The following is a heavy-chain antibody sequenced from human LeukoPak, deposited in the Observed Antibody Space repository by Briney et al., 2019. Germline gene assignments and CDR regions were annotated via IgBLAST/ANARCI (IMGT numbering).Heavy chain of an antibody. Sequence: SETLSRTCAVYGGSFNGYYWSWIREPPGKGLEWIGEINHSGSTNYNPSLKSRVTISVDTSKNQFSLKLSSVTAADTAVYYCARGRGSSYWGQGTLVTASS. CDR3: ARGRGSSY. CDR2: INHSGST. CDR1: GGSFNGYY. D-gene: IGHD1-26*01. V-gene: IGHV4-34*01. J-gene: IGHJ4*02.